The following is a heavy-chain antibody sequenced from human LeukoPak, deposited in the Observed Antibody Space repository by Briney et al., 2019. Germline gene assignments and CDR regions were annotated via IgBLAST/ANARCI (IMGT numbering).Heavy chain of an antibody. CDR1: GFTFSSYS. V-gene: IGHV3-21*01. D-gene: IGHD3-22*01. CDR3: ARAYYYDSSGYSDAFDI. Sequence: GGSLRLSCAASGFTFSSYSMNWVRQAPGKGLEWVLSISSSSSYIYYADSVKGRFTISRDNAKNSLYLQMNSLRAEDTAVYYCARAYYYDSSGYSDAFDIWGQGTMVTVSS. CDR2: ISSSSSYI. J-gene: IGHJ3*02.